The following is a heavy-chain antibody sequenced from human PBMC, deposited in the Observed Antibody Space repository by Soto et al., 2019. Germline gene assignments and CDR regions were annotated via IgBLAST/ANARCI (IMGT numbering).Heavy chain of an antibody. V-gene: IGHV4-39*01. CDR2: IYNCGST. D-gene: IGHD3-10*01. CDR3: ARRCNYYGSGSPFYYYYGMDV. Sequence: AETLSLSWSVSGDPISSTNHYWGWIRQPPGNVLEWIVSIYNCGSTYYNPSLKSRVTISVDTSKNQFSLELSSVTAADTAVYYCARRCNYYGSGSPFYYYYGMDVWGQGTTVT. J-gene: IGHJ6*02. CDR1: GDPISSTNHY.